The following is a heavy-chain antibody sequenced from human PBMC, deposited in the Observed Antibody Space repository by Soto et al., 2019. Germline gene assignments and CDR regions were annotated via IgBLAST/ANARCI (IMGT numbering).Heavy chain of an antibody. Sequence: QVQLVESGGGVVQPGRSLRLSCAASGFTFSSYAMHWVRQAPGKGLEWVAVISYDGSNKYYADSVKGRFTISRDNSKNTLYLQMNRLRAEDTAVYYCARVRERWLQFGFDYWGQGTLVTVSS. CDR2: ISYDGSNK. D-gene: IGHD5-12*01. V-gene: IGHV3-30-3*01. CDR3: ARVRERWLQFGFDY. J-gene: IGHJ4*02. CDR1: GFTFSSYA.